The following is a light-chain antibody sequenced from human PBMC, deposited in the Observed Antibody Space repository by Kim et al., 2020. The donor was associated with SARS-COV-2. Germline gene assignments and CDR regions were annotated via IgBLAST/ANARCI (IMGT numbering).Light chain of an antibody. Sequence: VALGQTVRTTCKGDSRRSYYATWYQQKPGQAPILVIYGKNNRPSGIPDRFSGSSSGNTASLTITGTQAGDEADYYCNSRDSNENVFFGGGTQLTVL. V-gene: IGLV3-19*01. J-gene: IGLJ2*01. CDR3: NSRDSNENVF. CDR2: GKN. CDR1: SRRSYY.